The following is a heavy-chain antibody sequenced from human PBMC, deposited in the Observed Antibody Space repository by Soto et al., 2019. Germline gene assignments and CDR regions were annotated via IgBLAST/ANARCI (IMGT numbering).Heavy chain of an antibody. Sequence: QVQLQESGPGLVKPSETLSLTCTVSGGSISPYYWSWIRQPPGKGLEWIGYIYFAGTTKYNPSLKSRATISVDSSKNQFSLNLTSVTAADTAVYYCARLGCFFQALDSWGRGTLVTVSS. J-gene: IGHJ5*01. CDR3: ARLGCFFQALDS. CDR1: GGSISPYY. V-gene: IGHV4-59*08. CDR2: IYFAGTT. D-gene: IGHD3-10*01.